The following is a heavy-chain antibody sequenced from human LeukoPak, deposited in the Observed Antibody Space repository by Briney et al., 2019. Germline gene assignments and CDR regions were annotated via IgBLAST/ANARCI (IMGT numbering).Heavy chain of an antibody. CDR1: GFTFSSYG. V-gene: IGHV3-30*02. CDR2: IRYDGSNK. CDR3: AKDRYGGSDY. D-gene: IGHD4-23*01. J-gene: IGHJ4*02. Sequence: GGSLRLSCAASGFTFSSYGMHWDRQAPGKGLEWVAFIRYDGSNKYYADSAKGRFTISRDNSKNTLYLQMNSLRAEDTAVYYCAKDRYGGSDYWGQGTLVTVSS.